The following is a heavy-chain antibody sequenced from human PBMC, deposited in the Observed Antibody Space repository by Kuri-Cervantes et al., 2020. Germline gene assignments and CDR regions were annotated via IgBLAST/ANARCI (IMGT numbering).Heavy chain of an antibody. Sequence: GGSLRLSCAASGFTFSSYGMHWVRQAPGKGLEWVAVISYDGSNKYYADSVKGRFTISRDNSKNTLYLQMNSLRAEDTAVYYCARDRYSEWELPVAFDIWGQGTMVTVSS. CDR1: GFTFSSYG. CDR2: ISYDGSNK. J-gene: IGHJ3*02. V-gene: IGHV3-30*03. CDR3: ARDRYSEWELPVAFDI. D-gene: IGHD1-26*01.